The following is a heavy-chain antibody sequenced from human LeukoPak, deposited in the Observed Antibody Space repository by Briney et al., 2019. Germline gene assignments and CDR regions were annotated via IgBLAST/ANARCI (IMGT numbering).Heavy chain of an antibody. V-gene: IGHV4-34*01. CDR3: ASTERCSTTCPLDY. D-gene: IGHD2-2*01. Sequence: TSETLSLTCAVYGGSFRGYYWSWIRKPPGKGLEWIGEINHSGSTNYNPSLKSRVTISLDTSMKKFSLKLNSVTAADTAVYYCASTERCSTTCPLDYWGQGTLVTVSS. J-gene: IGHJ4*02. CDR2: INHSGST. CDR1: GGSFRGYY.